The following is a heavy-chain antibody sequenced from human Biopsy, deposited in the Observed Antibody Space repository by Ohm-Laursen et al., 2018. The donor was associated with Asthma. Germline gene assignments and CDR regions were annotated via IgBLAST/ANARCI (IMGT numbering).Heavy chain of an antibody. Sequence: SLRLSCAASGFSFSNYAIHWVRQAPGKGLEWVGVISQDASTKDYADSAKGRFTMARDNSKNTLDLQMNSLREEDTAVYYCVRDGTDDSFDIWGQGTVVSVSS. D-gene: IGHD1-1*01. CDR1: GFSFSNYA. CDR2: ISQDASTK. J-gene: IGHJ3*02. V-gene: IGHV3-30*01. CDR3: VRDGTDDSFDI.